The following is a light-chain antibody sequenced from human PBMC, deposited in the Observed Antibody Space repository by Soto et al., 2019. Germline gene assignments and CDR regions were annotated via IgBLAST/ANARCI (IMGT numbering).Light chain of an antibody. CDR1: SSDVGGYNY. V-gene: IGLV2-14*01. J-gene: IGLJ3*02. CDR2: EVS. Sequence: QSALTQPASVSGSPGQSITISCTGTSSDVGGYNYVSWYQQHPGKAPKVMIYEVSNRPSRVSNRFSGSKSGNTASLTISGLQAEDEADYYCSSYTSSNTWVFGGGTKLTVL. CDR3: SSYTSSNTWV.